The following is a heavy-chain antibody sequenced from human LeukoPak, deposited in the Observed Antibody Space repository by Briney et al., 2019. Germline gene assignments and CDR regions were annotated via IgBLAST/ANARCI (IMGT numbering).Heavy chain of an antibody. CDR2: ISGSGGST. V-gene: IGHV3-23*01. CDR3: AARQWLSSVDDY. J-gene: IGHJ4*02. D-gene: IGHD3-22*01. CDR1: GFTFSSYA. Sequence: GRSLRLSCAASGFTFSSYAMSWVRQAPGKWLEWVSAISGSGGSTYYADSVKGRFTISRDNSKNTLYLQMNSLRAEDTAVYYCAARQWLSSVDDYWGQGTLVTVSS.